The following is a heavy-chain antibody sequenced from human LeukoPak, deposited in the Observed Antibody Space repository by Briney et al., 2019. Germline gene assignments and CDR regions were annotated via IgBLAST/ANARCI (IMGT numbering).Heavy chain of an antibody. Sequence: SETLSLTFTVSVCTISNYYWSWIGQPPAKRLAWMGLIYYNWSTNHNPSLQSRVTISVDTSKNQFSLKLSSVTAAGTAVYYCASRSSIWSGYQDTLYYFDSWGQGTLVTVSS. D-gene: IGHD3-3*01. CDR1: VCTISNYY. CDR2: IYYNWST. J-gene: IGHJ4*02. CDR3: ASRSSIWSGYQDTLYYFDS. V-gene: IGHV4-59*01.